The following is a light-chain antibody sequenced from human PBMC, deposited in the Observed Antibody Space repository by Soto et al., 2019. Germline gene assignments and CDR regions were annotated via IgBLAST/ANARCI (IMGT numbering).Light chain of an antibody. Sequence: EIVLTQSPGTLSWSPGERATLSCRASQSVGRDYLAWYRQKRGQAPRLLMYDASSRATGIPDRFSGSGSGTDFTLTISRLEPEDFAEFYCQQYASSPLTFGGGTKVEIK. J-gene: IGKJ4*01. CDR1: QSVGRDY. CDR3: QQYASSPLT. V-gene: IGKV3-20*01. CDR2: DAS.